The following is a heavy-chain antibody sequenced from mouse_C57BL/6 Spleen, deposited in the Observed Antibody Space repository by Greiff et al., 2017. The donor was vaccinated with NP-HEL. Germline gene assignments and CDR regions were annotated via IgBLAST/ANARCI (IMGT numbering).Heavy chain of an antibody. CDR2: IDPSDSYT. CDR3: ARVRDYDGGWYFDN. CDR1: GYTFTSYW. J-gene: IGHJ2*01. D-gene: IGHD2-4*01. V-gene: IGHV1-69*01. Sequence: VQLQQSGAELVMPGASVKLSCKASGYTFTSYWMHWVKQRPGQGLEWIGEIDPSDSYTNYNQKFKGKSTLTVDKSSSTAYMQLSSLTSEDSAVYYCARVRDYDGGWYFDNWGQGTTLTVSS.